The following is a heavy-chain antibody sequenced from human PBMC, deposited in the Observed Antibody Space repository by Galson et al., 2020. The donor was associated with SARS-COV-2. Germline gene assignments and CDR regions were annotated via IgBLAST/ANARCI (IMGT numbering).Heavy chain of an antibody. CDR1: RFTFSSYA. Sequence: GGSLRLSCAASRFTFSSYAMHWVRQAPGKGLEWVAVISYDGSNKYYADSVKGRFTISRDNSKNTLYLQMNSLRAEDTAVYYCARPDSGSYFGAFDIWGQGTMVTVSS. D-gene: IGHD1-26*01. V-gene: IGHV3-30-3*01. J-gene: IGHJ3*02. CDR3: ARPDSGSYFGAFDI. CDR2: ISYDGSNK.